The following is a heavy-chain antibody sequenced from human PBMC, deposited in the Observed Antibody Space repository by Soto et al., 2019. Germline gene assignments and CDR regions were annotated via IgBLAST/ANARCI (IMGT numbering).Heavy chain of an antibody. V-gene: IGHV3-21*01. CDR3: ARRLMYGDYRVYYSDY. J-gene: IGHJ4*02. D-gene: IGHD4-17*01. CDR2: ISSSSSYI. Sequence: PGGSLRLSCAASGFTFSSYSMNWVRQAPGKGLEWVSSISSSSSYIYYADSVKGRFTISRDNAKNSLYLQMNSLRAEDTAVYYCARRLMYGDYRVYYSDYWGQGTLVTVSS. CDR1: GFTFSSYS.